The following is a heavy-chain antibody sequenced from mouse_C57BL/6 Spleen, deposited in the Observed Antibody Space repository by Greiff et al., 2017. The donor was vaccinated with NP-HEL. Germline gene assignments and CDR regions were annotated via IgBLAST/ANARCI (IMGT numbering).Heavy chain of an antibody. J-gene: IGHJ2*01. V-gene: IGHV1-78*01. CDR1: GYTFTDHT. CDR2: IYPRDGST. D-gene: IGHD4-1*01. Sequence: VQLQQSDAELVKPGASVKISCKVSGYTFTDHTIHWMKQRPEQGLEWIGYIYPRDGSTKYNEKFKGKATLTADKSSSTAYMQLNSLTSEDSAFYFCAKTLNWGGPFDYWGQGTTLTVSS. CDR3: AKTLNWGGPFDY.